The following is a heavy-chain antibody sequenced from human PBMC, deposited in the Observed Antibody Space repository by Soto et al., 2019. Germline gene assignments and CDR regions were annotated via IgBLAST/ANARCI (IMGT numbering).Heavy chain of an antibody. V-gene: IGHV3-23*01. CDR2: IIGSGGST. CDR1: GXTFSSYS. J-gene: IGHJ4*02. CDR3: AKDRLDFEY. Sequence: GSLRLSCAASGXTFSSYSMSWVRQAPGKGLEWVSAIIGSGGSTYYADSVKCLFTISRDNSKNTLYLQMNSLRAEDTAVYYCAKDRLDFEYWGQGTLVNVS.